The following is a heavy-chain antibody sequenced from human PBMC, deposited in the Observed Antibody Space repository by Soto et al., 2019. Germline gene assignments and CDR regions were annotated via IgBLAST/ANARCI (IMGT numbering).Heavy chain of an antibody. J-gene: IGHJ5*02. D-gene: IGHD3-22*01. CDR3: ARFYHVSSGYSNWFDP. CDR1: GGSMSSSGYY. Sequence: SETLSLTCTVSGGSMSSSGYYWGWIRQPPGKGLEWIGSIYYSGSTYYNPSLKGRLLISIDTSKNQFSLDLRSVTAADTALYYCARFYHVSSGYSNWFDPWGQG. CDR2: IYYSGST. V-gene: IGHV4-39*07.